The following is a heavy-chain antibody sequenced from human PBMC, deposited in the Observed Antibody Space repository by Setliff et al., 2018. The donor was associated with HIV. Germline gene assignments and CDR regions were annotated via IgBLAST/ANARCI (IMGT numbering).Heavy chain of an antibody. Sequence: TSETLSLTCTVSGGSLSTYYWSWIRQPAGEGPEYIGRVHSTGTTIYNPSLKSRVTMSVDASKNQLSLKLRSVTAADTVVYYCARARITMIGGRLEPYAFDRWGQGTKVTVSS. J-gene: IGHJ3*01. CDR2: VHSTGTT. V-gene: IGHV4-4*07. CDR3: ARARITMIGGRLEPYAFDR. CDR1: GGSLSTYY. D-gene: IGHD3-10*01.